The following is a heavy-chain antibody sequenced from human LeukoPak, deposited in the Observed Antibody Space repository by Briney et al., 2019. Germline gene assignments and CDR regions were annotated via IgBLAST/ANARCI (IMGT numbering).Heavy chain of an antibody. J-gene: IGHJ4*02. Sequence: GASVKVSCKASGYTFTNYYMHWVRQAPGQGLEWMGIINPSGGSTSYAQKFQGRVTMTGDMSTSTVYMELSSLRSEDTAVYYCARQYYYETYYFDYWGQGTLVTVSS. V-gene: IGHV1-46*01. CDR1: GYTFTNYY. CDR3: ARQYYYETYYFDY. D-gene: IGHD3-22*01. CDR2: INPSGGST.